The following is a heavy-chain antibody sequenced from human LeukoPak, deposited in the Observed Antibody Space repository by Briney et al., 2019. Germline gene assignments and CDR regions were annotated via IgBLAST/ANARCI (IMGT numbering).Heavy chain of an antibody. J-gene: IGHJ4*02. CDR2: IYYSGST. V-gene: IGHV4-61*01. CDR3: ARGVIASGGNDFDY. D-gene: IGHD6-13*01. CDR1: GGSISSSYY. Sequence: PSETLSLTCAVSGGSISSSYYWSWIRQPPGKGLEWIGYIYYSGSTNYNPSLKSRVTISVDSSKNQFSLKLSSVTAADTAVYYCARGVIASGGNDFDYWGQGTLVTVSS.